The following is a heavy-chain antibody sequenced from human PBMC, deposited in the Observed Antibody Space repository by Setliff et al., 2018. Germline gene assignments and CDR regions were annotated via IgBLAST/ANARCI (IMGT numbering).Heavy chain of an antibody. CDR2: VSHSGST. CDR1: GSAITSGHY. Sequence: PSETLSLTCAVSGSAITSGHYWGWIRQPPGKGLEWIGYVSHSGSTDYNPSLRSRVTVSVDTSRIHFSLKLRSVTAADTAVYYCARAPGRQDYHYMELWGKGTTVTVSS. V-gene: IGHV4-38-2*01. D-gene: IGHD2-15*01. J-gene: IGHJ6*03. CDR3: ARAPGRQDYHYMEL.